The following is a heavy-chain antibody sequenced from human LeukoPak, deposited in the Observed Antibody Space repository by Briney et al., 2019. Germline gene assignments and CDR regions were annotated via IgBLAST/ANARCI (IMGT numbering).Heavy chain of an antibody. CDR2: IYYSGST. CDR1: GGSISSSSYY. V-gene: IGHV4-39*01. J-gene: IGHJ6*03. Sequence: SETLSLTGTVSGGSISSSSYYWRWIRQPPGKGLEWIGSIYYSGSTYYNPSLKSRVTISVDTSKNQFSLKLSSVTAADTAVYYCVATRDYYYYYMDVCGKGTTVTVSS. D-gene: IGHD5-24*01. CDR3: VATRDYYYYYMDV.